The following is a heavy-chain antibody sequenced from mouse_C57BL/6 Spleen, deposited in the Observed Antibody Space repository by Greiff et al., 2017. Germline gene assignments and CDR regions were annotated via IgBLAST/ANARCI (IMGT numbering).Heavy chain of an antibody. CDR1: GYTFTSYW. CDR3: ARYYYDYYAMDY. Sequence: VKLQQPGAELVKPGASVKMSCKASGYTFTSYWITWVKQRPGQGLEWIGDIYPGSGSTNYNEKFKSKATLTVDTSSSTAYMQLSSLTSEDSAVYYCARYYYDYYAMDYWGQGTSVTVSS. J-gene: IGHJ4*01. CDR2: IYPGSGST. V-gene: IGHV1-55*01. D-gene: IGHD2-1*01.